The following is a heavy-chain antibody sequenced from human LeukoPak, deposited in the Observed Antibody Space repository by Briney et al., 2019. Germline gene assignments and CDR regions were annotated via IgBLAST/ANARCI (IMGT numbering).Heavy chain of an antibody. V-gene: IGHV1-69*05. CDR3: ARPIREYYYDSSGSQGAFDI. CDR2: IIPIFGTT. D-gene: IGHD3-22*01. CDR1: GGTVNTYA. Sequence: SVKVSCKASGGTVNTYAITWVRQAPGQGLEWMGGIIPIFGTTNSAQKFQGRVTITTDESRSTAYMELSSLRSEDTAVYYCARPIREYYYDSSGSQGAFDIWGQGTMVTVSS. J-gene: IGHJ3*02.